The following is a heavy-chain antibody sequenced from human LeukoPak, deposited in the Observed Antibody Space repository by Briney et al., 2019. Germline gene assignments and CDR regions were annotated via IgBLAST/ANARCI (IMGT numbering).Heavy chain of an antibody. V-gene: IGHV4-59*01. CDR1: GDSISGYY. D-gene: IGHD5-12*01. CDR3: ARGPNSGYGRFDY. CDR2: FYYSGST. Sequence: SETLSLTCTVSGDSISGYYWSWLRQPPGRGLEWIAYFYYSGSTTYNPSLKGPVTISVDTSKNQFSLKLSSVTAADTAVYYCARGPNSGYGRFDYWGRGTLVTVSS. J-gene: IGHJ4*02.